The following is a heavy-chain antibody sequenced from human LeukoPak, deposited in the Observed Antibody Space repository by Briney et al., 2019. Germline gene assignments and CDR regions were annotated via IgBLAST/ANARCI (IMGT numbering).Heavy chain of an antibody. J-gene: IGHJ4*02. CDR2: IYYSGST. CDR3: ARGKVGATGVGFDH. V-gene: IGHV4-30-4*08. CDR1: GGSISSGDYY. Sequence: SQTLSLTCTVSGGSISSGDYYWSWIRQPPGKGLEWIGYIYYSGSTYYNPSLKSRVTISVDTSKNQFSLKLSSVTAADTAVYYCARGKVGATGVGFDHWGQGTLVTVSS. D-gene: IGHD1-26*01.